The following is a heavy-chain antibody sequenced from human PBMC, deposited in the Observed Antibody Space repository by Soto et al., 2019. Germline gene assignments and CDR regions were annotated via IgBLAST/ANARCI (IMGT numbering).Heavy chain of an antibody. V-gene: IGHV5-51*01. Sequence: GESLKISCKGSGYSFTSYWIGWVRQMPGKGLEWMGIIYPGDSDTRYSPSFQGQVTISADKSISTAYLQWSSLKASDTAMYYCARLVVVAATRAGGAIDIPGQATIVTVAS. D-gene: IGHD2-15*01. J-gene: IGHJ3*02. CDR2: IYPGDSDT. CDR3: ARLVVVAATRAGGAIDI. CDR1: GYSFTSYW.